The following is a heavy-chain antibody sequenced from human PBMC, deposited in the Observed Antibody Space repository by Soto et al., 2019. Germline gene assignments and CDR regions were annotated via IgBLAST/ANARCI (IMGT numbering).Heavy chain of an antibody. V-gene: IGHV1-2*04. J-gene: IGHJ6*02. Sequence: ASVKVSCKASGYTFTGYYMHWVRQAPGQGLEWMGWINPNSGGTNYAQKFQGWVTMNRDTSISTAYMELSRLRSDDTAVYYCARDPILQNTMIAAAPGYYYYGMDVWGQGTTVTVSS. CDR1: GYTFTGYY. CDR3: ARDPILQNTMIAAAPGYYYYGMDV. CDR2: INPNSGGT. D-gene: IGHD6-13*01.